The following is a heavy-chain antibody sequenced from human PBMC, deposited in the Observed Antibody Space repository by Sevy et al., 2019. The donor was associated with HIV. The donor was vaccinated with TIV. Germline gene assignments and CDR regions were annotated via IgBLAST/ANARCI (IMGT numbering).Heavy chain of an antibody. CDR2: IYYSVST. V-gene: IGHV4-59*01. CDR3: ARHRRTYYYGSGSEMDV. CDR1: GGSISSYY. D-gene: IGHD3-10*01. J-gene: IGHJ6*04. Sequence: SETLSLTCTVSGGSISSYYWSWIRQPPGKGLEWIGYIYYSVSTNYNPSLKSRVTISVDTSKNQFSLKLSSVTAADTAVYYCARHRRTYYYGSGSEMDVWGKGTTVTVSS.